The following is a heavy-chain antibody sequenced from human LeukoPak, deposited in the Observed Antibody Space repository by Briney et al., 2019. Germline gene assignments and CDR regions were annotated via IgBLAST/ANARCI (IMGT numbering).Heavy chain of an antibody. D-gene: IGHD4-17*01. V-gene: IGHV1-2*02. Sequence: ASVKVSCKASGYTFTDYFMHWVRQAPGQGLEWLGWINPNSGGTNYAQKFQGRVTMTRDTSISTAYMELRSLTSDDTALYYCARDNHGDRSFDYWGHGTLVTISS. J-gene: IGHJ4*01. CDR3: ARDNHGDRSFDY. CDR2: INPNSGGT. CDR1: GYTFTDYF.